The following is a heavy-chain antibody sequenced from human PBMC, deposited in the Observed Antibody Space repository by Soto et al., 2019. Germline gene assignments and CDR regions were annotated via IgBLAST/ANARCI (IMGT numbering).Heavy chain of an antibody. CDR1: GGTFSSYA. CDR2: IIPIFGTA. J-gene: IGHJ4*02. V-gene: IGHV1-69*13. D-gene: IGHD2-15*01. Sequence: SVKVSCKASGGTFSSYAISWVRQAPGQGLEWMGGIIPIFGTANYAQKFQGRVTITADESTSTAYMELSSLRSEDTAVYYCARDRGRYCSGGSCYSFGGFDYWGQGTLVTVSS. CDR3: ARDRGRYCSGGSCYSFGGFDY.